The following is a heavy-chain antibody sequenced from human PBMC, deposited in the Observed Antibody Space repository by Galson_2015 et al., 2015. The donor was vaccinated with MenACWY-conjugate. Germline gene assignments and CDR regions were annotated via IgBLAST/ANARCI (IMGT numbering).Heavy chain of an antibody. CDR2: IYAGGST. J-gene: IGHJ6*03. D-gene: IGHD3-10*01. CDR1: GFTVSTNY. V-gene: IGHV3-53*01. Sequence: SLRVSCAATGFTVSTNYMSWARQAPGKGLECVSVIYAGGSTYYTDSVKGRFTDSRDNSNNTAHLQMNSLRVEDTAVYYCARAISLRGSGHFPPDHMDVWGKGSTVTVSS. CDR3: ARAISLRGSGHFPPDHMDV.